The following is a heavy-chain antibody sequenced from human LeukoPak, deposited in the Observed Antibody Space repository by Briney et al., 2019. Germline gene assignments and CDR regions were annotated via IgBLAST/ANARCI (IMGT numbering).Heavy chain of an antibody. V-gene: IGHV1-18*01. Sequence: ASVKVSCKASGYTFTSYAMHWVRQASGQRLEWMGWIGTSSGSTNLAQKLQGRVTMTKDTSTSTASMELRSLTSDDTAVYYCARESLEGVKYYYGMDVWGQGTTVSVPS. CDR3: ARESLEGVKYYYGMDV. D-gene: IGHD2-8*01. J-gene: IGHJ6*02. CDR1: GYTFTSYA. CDR2: IGTSSGST.